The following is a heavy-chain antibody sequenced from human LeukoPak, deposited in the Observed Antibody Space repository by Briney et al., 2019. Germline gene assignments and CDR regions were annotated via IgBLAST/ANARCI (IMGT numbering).Heavy chain of an antibody. CDR1: GGTFSSYA. V-gene: IGHV1-69*04. Sequence: SVKVSCKASGGTFSSYAISWVRQAPGQGLEWMGRIIPILGIANYAQEFQGRVTITADKSTSTAYMELSSLRSEDTAVYYCARDWDDYYDSSGPKYYFDYWGQGTLVTVSS. J-gene: IGHJ4*02. CDR3: ARDWDDYYDSSGPKYYFDY. D-gene: IGHD3-22*01. CDR2: IIPILGIA.